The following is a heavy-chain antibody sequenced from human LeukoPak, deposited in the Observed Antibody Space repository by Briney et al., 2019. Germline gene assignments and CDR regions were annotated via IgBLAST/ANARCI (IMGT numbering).Heavy chain of an antibody. J-gene: IGHJ4*02. D-gene: IGHD3-16*01. CDR3: AGYDYVWETPRDDY. Sequence: GGSLRLSCAASGFTFNSYSMHWVRQAPGKGLEWVTAISDDETYKFYADSVKGRFTISRDNSKNTLYLQMNSLRADDTAVYYCAGYDYVWETPRDDYWGQGTLVTVSS. CDR2: ISDDETYK. CDR1: GFTFNSYS. V-gene: IGHV3-30-3*01.